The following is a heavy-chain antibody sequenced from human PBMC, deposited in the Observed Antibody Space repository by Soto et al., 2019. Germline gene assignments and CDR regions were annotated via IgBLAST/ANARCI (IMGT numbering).Heavy chain of an antibody. CDR3: AREGYDFWSGYYAAYYYYYYMDV. V-gene: IGHV3-48*01. CDR2: ISSSSSTI. Sequence: GGSLRLSCAASGFNFSSYSMNWVRQAPGKGLEWVSYISSSSSTIYYADSVKGRFTISRDNAKNSLYLQMNSLRAEDTAVYYCAREGYDFWSGYYAAYYYYYYMDVWGKGTTVTVS. CDR1: GFNFSSYS. D-gene: IGHD3-3*01. J-gene: IGHJ6*03.